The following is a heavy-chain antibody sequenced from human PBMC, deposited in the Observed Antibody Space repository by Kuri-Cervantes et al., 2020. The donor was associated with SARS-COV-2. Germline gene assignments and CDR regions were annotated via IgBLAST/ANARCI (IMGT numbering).Heavy chain of an antibody. Sequence: SETLSPTCTVSGGPISSSSYYWGWIRQPPGKGLEWIGSIYYSGGTYYNPSLKSRVTISVDTSKNQFSLKLSSVTAADTAVYYCARQMMSSITIFGVVITRNWFDPWGQGTLVTVSS. V-gene: IGHV4-39*01. D-gene: IGHD3-3*01. CDR3: ARQMMSSITIFGVVITRNWFDP. CDR2: IYYSGGT. J-gene: IGHJ5*02. CDR1: GGPISSSSYY.